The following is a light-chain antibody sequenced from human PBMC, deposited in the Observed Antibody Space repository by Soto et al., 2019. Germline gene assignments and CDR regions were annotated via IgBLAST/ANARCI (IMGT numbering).Light chain of an antibody. Sequence: ITCRASQSISSYLNWYQQKPGKAPKLLIYAASSLQSGVPSRFSGSGSGTDFTLTISSLQPEDFATYYCQQSYSTPRTFGQGTKVDIK. CDR1: QSISSY. J-gene: IGKJ1*01. V-gene: IGKV1-39*01. CDR3: QQSYSTPRT. CDR2: AAS.